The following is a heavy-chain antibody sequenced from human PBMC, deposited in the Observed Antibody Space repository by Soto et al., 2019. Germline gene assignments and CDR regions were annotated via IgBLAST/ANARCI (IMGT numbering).Heavy chain of an antibody. CDR2: IYHSGST. V-gene: IGHV4-38-2*01. D-gene: IGHD3-10*01. J-gene: IGHJ4*02. Sequence: KPSETLSLTCAISGLSTSSDYYWGWIRQPPGKGLEWIGSIYHSGSTYYSPSLQSRVTISVDTSKNQFSLKVNSVTAADTAFYYCARVRPATFTWSFAIDYWGQGALVAVSS. CDR1: GLSTSSDYY. CDR3: ARVRPATFTWSFAIDY.